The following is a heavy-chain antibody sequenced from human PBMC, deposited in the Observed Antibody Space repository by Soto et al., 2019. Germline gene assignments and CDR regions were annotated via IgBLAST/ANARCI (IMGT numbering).Heavy chain of an antibody. V-gene: IGHV3-33*06. D-gene: IGHD6-6*01. CDR3: AQGDSSYPLHY. CDR1: GLSVDNYG. J-gene: IGHJ4*02. CDR2: IWYDGSTK. Sequence: LNSAASGLSVDNYGMRWVNQAPGKGLEWVAHIWYDGSTKNYADSVKGRFTISRDNSKNTVFLQMNSLRAEDTSMYYCAQGDSSYPLHYRGQGTLVTVSS.